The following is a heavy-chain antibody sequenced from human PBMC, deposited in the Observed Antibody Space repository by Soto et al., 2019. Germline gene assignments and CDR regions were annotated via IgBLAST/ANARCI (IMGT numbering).Heavy chain of an antibody. CDR2: ISSSGGTT. D-gene: IGHD6-19*01. CDR1: GLNFNNYA. Sequence: VHLLESGGGLVQPGGSLRLSCATSGLNFNNYAMSWVRQAPGERLEWVSFISSSGGTTYYADSVKGRFTISRDNSRNTVFLQMNTLGAEDTAIYYCATFMTVTGHGWGRASEYWGQGTRVTVSA. V-gene: IGHV3-23*01. J-gene: IGHJ4*02. CDR3: ATFMTVTGHGWGRASEY.